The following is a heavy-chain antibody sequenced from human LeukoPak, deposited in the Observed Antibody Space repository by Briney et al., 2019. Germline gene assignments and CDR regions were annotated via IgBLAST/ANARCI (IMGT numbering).Heavy chain of an antibody. V-gene: IGHV3-33*01. Sequence: GRSLRLSCAASGFTFSSYGMHWVRQAPGKGLEWVAVIWYDGSNKYYADSVEGRFTISRDNSKNTLYLQMNSLRAEDTAVYYCASEVVVVHYAFGVWGQGTMVTVSS. CDR3: ASEVVVVHYAFGV. CDR1: GFTFSSYG. D-gene: IGHD3-22*01. CDR2: IWYDGSNK. J-gene: IGHJ3*01.